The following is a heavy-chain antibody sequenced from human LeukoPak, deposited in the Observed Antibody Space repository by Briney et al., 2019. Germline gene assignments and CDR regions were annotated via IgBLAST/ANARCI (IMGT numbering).Heavy chain of an antibody. J-gene: IGHJ5*02. CDR3: ARDYSSGLDWFDP. CDR2: IYYSGST. CDR1: GGSLSSYY. V-gene: IGHV4-59*01. Sequence: SETLSLTCTVSGGSLSSYYWSWLRQPPGKGLEWIGYIYYSGSTNYNPSLKSRVTISVDTSKNQFSLKLSSVTAADTAVYYCARDYSSGLDWFDPWGQGTLVTVSS. D-gene: IGHD6-19*01.